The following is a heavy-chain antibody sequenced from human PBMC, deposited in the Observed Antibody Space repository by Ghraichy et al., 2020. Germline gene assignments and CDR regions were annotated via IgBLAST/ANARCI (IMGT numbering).Heavy chain of an antibody. D-gene: IGHD4-17*01. Sequence: GGSLRLSCAASGFSFSSYYMAWVRQAPGKGLEWVANIKRDGSTKNYVGSVKGRFTISRDKAENTVYLQMNSLRAEDTALYYCARDADGALDYWGQGTLVTVSS. CDR1: GFSFSSYY. CDR3: ARDADGALDY. J-gene: IGHJ4*02. V-gene: IGHV3-7*01. CDR2: IKRDGSTK.